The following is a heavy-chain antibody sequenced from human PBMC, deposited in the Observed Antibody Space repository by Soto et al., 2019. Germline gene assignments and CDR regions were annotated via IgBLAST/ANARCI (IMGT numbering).Heavy chain of an antibody. CDR3: ALFRVLTYPGA. D-gene: IGHD3-3*01. J-gene: IGHJ5*02. CDR1: GFTFSSYW. V-gene: IGHV3-74*01. Sequence: EVQLVESGGGLVQPGGSLRLSCAASGFTFSSYWMHWVRQAPGKGLVWVSRIDSDGSRTNYADAVKGRFTITRDNAKNTLYLQMNCLRNEDTAVYYCALFRVLTYPGAWGQGALVTVSS. CDR2: IDSDGSRT.